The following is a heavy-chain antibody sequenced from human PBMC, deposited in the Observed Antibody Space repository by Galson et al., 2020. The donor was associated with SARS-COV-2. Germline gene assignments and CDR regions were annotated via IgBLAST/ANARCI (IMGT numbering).Heavy chain of an antibody. CDR2: INTNTGNP. CDR3: ARVADTTGSNWFDP. J-gene: IGHJ5*02. D-gene: IGHD3-22*01. V-gene: IGHV7-4-1*02. CDR1: GYTFSTYG. Sequence: ASVKVSCKASGYTFSTYGINWVRQAPGQGLEWMGRINTNTGNPTYAQGFTGRFVFSLDTSVSTAYLQISSLKAEDTAVYYCARVADTTGSNWFDPWGQGTLVTVSS.